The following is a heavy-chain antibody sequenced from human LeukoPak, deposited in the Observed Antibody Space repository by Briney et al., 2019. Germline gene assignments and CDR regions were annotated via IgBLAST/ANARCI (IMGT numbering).Heavy chain of an antibody. CDR3: ARGLGYYDILTGYYDYYYYGMDV. D-gene: IGHD3-9*01. J-gene: IGHJ6*02. CDR1: GYTFTSYD. CDR2: MNPNSGNT. Sequence: PRASVTVSCKASGYTFTSYDINWVRQAPGQGLEWMGWMNPNSGNTDYAQKFQGRVTITRNTSISTAYMELSSLRSEDTAVYYCARGLGYYDILTGYYDYYYYGMDVWAKGPRSPSP. V-gene: IGHV1-8*01.